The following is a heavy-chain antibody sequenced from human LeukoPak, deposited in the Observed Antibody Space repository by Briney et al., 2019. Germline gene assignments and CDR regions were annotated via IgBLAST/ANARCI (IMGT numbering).Heavy chain of an antibody. D-gene: IGHD2-2*01. CDR3: ARSRKGYQLLSTNRDYYYMDV. CDR1: GFTFSSYS. J-gene: IGHJ6*03. Sequence: GGSLRLSCAASGFTFSSYSMNWVRQAPGKGLEWVSSISSSSSYIYYADSVKGRFTISRDSAKNSLYLQMNSLRADDTAVYYCARSRKGYQLLSTNRDYYYMDVWGKGTTVTLSS. CDR2: ISSSSSYI. V-gene: IGHV3-21*01.